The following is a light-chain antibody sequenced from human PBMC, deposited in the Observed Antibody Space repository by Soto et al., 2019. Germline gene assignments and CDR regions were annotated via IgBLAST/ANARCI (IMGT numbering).Light chain of an antibody. Sequence: QSALTQPPSASGSPGQSVTISCTGTSSEVGGYNYVSWYQQHPGKAPKLMIYEVSKRPSGVPDRFSGSKSGNTASLTVSGLQAVDEADYYCSSYAGSNNFVVFGGGTKVTVL. CDR3: SSYAGSNNFVV. CDR2: EVS. J-gene: IGLJ2*01. CDR1: SSEVGGYNY. V-gene: IGLV2-8*01.